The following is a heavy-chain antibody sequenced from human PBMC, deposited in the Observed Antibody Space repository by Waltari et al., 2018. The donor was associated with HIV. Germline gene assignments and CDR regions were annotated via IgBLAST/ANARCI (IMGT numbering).Heavy chain of an antibody. V-gene: IGHV3-33*06. CDR2: IWSEGSFQ. CDR1: GFNFKEFD. CDR3: AKDRSIGTLDH. Sequence: VRLVESGGGVVQPGKSLRLSCSASGFNFKEFDMHWVGQAPGKGLEWLALIWSEGSFQYYTDSVKCRFTISRDNFDNTLYLQMNSLRPEDTAIYYCAKDRSIGTLDHWGQGTLVTVSS. J-gene: IGHJ4*02. D-gene: IGHD1-26*01.